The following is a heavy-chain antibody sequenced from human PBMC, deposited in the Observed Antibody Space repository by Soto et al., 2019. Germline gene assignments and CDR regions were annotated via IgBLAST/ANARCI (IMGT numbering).Heavy chain of an antibody. Sequence: PGGSLRLSCAASQFTFSSYWMHWVRQAPGKGLVWVSLINSDGSRTNYADSVKGRFTISRDNSKNTLYLQMNSLRVEDTAVYYCARARIGGSGLDVWGQGTTVTVSS. CDR3: ARARIGGSGLDV. D-gene: IGHD3-10*01. V-gene: IGHV3-74*01. CDR2: INSDGSRT. J-gene: IGHJ6*02. CDR1: QFTFSSYW.